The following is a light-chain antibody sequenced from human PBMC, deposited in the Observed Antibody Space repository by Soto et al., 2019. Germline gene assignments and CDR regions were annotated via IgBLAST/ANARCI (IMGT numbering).Light chain of an antibody. Sequence: DIQMTQSPSSLSASVGDSITITCRPSQNMTRYLNWFQQKPGKAPNLLIYAASSLQSGVPSRFSGSGSGADFTLTVSSLQPEDSATYYCQQSFSIPWTFGQGTKVEIK. CDR1: QNMTRY. J-gene: IGKJ1*01. CDR3: QQSFSIPWT. V-gene: IGKV1-39*01. CDR2: AAS.